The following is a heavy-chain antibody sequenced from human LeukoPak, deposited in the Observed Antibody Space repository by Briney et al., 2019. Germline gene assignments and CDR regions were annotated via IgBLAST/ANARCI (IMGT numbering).Heavy chain of an antibody. CDR3: ARGPSITMVRGGQWYYYMDV. CDR2: INPNSGGT. V-gene: IGHV1-2*02. J-gene: IGHJ6*03. CDR1: GYTFTSYY. Sequence: ASVKVSCKASGYTFTSYYMHWVRQAPGQGLEWMGWINPNSGGTNYAQKFQGRVTMTRDTSISTAYMELSSLRSEDTAVYYCARGPSITMVRGGQWYYYMDVWGKGTTVTISS. D-gene: IGHD3-10*01.